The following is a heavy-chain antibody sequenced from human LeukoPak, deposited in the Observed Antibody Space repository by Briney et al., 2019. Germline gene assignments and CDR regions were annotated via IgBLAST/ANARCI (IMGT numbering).Heavy chain of an antibody. CDR2: IHYTGTT. J-gene: IGHJ6*02. CDR1: GGSINNHY. Sequence: PSETLSLTCIVSGGSINNHYWTWIRQTPGKGLEWIGDIHYTGTTKYNPSLKSRVTISIDTSKNQFSLKLSSVTAADTAVYYCARYLYYYGMDVWGHGTTVTVSS. V-gene: IGHV4-59*08. CDR3: ARYLYYYGMDV.